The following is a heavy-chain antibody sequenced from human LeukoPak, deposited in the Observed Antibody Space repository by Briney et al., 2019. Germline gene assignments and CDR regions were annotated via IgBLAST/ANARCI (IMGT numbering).Heavy chain of an antibody. V-gene: IGHV4-34*01. D-gene: IGHD1-26*01. CDR1: GRSFSGYY. CDR3: ARRSGSYYNRGRYFDY. J-gene: IGHJ4*02. CDR2: MNHSGST. Sequence: SETLSLTCAVYGRSFSGYYWSWIRQPPGKGLEWIGEMNHSGSTNYNPSLKSRVTISVDTSKNQFSLKLSSVTAADTAVYYCARRSGSYYNRGRYFDYWGQGTLVTVSS.